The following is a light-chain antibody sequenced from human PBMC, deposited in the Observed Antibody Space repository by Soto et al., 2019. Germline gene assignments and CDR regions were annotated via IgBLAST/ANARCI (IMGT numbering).Light chain of an antibody. CDR1: SSDVGTYNL. J-gene: IGLJ3*02. Sequence: QSALTQPASVSGSPGQSITISCTGTSSDVGTYNLVSWYQHHPGKAPKLMIYETSKRPSGVPNRFFGSKSGNTASLTISGLQAEDEADYYCCSFAHGSKLMFGGGTKLTVL. CDR2: ETS. V-gene: IGLV2-23*01. CDR3: CSFAHGSKLM.